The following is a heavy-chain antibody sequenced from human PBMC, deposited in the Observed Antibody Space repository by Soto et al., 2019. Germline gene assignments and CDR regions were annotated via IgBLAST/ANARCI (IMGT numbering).Heavy chain of an antibody. Sequence: GESLKISCAASGFTFSGSAMHWVRQASGKGLEWVGRIRSKANSYATAYAASVKGRFTISRDDSKNTAYLQMNSLKTEDTAVYYCTRQSVLDPWGQGTLVTVSS. CDR3: TRQSVLDP. CDR2: IRSKANSYAT. CDR1: GFTFSGSA. V-gene: IGHV3-73*01. J-gene: IGHJ5*02.